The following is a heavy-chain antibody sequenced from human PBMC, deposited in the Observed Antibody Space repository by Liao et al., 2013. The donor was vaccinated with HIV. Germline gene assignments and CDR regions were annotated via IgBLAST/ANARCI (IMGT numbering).Heavy chain of an antibody. D-gene: IGHD4-17*01. CDR3: ARAPVSYGDYGYYYYYMDV. CDR1: GGSISSYY. CDR2: IYSSGSA. Sequence: QVQLQESGPGLVKPSETLSLTCTVSGGSISSYYWSWIRQPAGKGLEWIGRIYSSGSANYNPSLKSRVTMSVDTSKNQFSLKLSSVTAADTAVYYCARAPVSYGDYGYYYYYMDVWGKGPRSPSP. J-gene: IGHJ6*03. V-gene: IGHV4-4*07.